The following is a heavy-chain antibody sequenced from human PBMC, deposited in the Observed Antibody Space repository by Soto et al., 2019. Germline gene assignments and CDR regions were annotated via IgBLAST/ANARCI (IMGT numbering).Heavy chain of an antibody. Sequence: SETLSLTCSVSGTALNSGNYYWSWIRQVPGKGLEWIGHIYVTGAVDYNPSLRDLITISQDTSERQFSLNLRLVTAADTAVYYCARLRIATNNYKWFDPWGQGALVTVSS. D-gene: IGHD2-21*01. CDR2: IYVTGAV. CDR3: ARLRIATNNYKWFDP. V-gene: IGHV4-31*01. J-gene: IGHJ5*02. CDR1: GTALNSGNYY.